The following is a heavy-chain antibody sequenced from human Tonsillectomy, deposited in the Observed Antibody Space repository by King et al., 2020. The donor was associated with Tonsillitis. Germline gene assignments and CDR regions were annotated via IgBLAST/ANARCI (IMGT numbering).Heavy chain of an antibody. V-gene: IGHV4-4*07. Sequence: QLQESGPGLVKPLETLSLTCTVSGGSISSYYWSWIRQPAGKGLEWIGRIYTTGSANYNPSLKSRVTMSVDMSKNQFSLNLSSVTAADTAVYYCARTYYYDSSGYRPQNWFDSWGQGTLVTVSS. CDR3: ARTYYYDSSGYRPQNWFDS. CDR2: IYTTGSA. CDR1: GGSISSYY. J-gene: IGHJ5*01. D-gene: IGHD3-22*01.